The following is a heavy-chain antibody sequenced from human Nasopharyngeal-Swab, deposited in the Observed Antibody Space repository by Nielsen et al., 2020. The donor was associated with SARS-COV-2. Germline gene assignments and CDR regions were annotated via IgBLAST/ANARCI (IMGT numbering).Heavy chain of an antibody. CDR3: TSWSSTSCYAED. V-gene: IGHV3-49*03. J-gene: IGHJ4*02. D-gene: IGHD2-2*01. CDR2: IRSKAYGGTT. Sequence: GGSLRLSCTASGFTSGDYAMSWFRQAPGKGLEWVGFIRSKAYGGTTEYAASVKGRFTISRDDSKSIAYLQMNSLKTEDTAVYYCTSWSSTSCYAEDWGQGTLVTVSS. CDR1: GFTSGDYA.